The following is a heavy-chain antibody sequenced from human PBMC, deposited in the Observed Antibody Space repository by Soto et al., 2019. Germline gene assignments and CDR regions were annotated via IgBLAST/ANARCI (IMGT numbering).Heavy chain of an antibody. CDR1: GGSISSSSW. D-gene: IGHD3-10*01. Sequence: KTSETLSLTCAVSGGSISSSSWWSWVRQPPGKGLEWIGEIYHSGSTNYNPSLKSRVTISVDKSKNQFSLKLSSVTAADTAVHYCARRGDGSGSLGYWGRGTLVTVSS. V-gene: IGHV4-4*02. J-gene: IGHJ4*02. CDR2: IYHSGST. CDR3: ARRGDGSGSLGY.